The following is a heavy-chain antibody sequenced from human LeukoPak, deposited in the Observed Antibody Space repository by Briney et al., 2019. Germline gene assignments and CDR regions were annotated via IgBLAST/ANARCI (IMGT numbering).Heavy chain of an antibody. CDR1: GGSISSSDYY. Sequence: SETLSLTCTVSGGSISSSDYYWGWIRQPPGKGLEWIGNIYYTGSSSYNSSLKSRVTISVDTSKNQFSLQLSSVTAADTAVYYCARRGFWVEMATINYYYYYYMDVWGKGTTVTVSS. J-gene: IGHJ6*03. CDR2: IYYTGSS. CDR3: ARRGFWVEMATINYYYYYYMDV. D-gene: IGHD5-24*01. V-gene: IGHV4-39*07.